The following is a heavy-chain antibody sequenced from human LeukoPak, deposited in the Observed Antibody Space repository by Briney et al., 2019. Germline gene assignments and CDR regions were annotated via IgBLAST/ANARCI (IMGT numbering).Heavy chain of an antibody. J-gene: IGHJ4*02. CDR1: GYTFTSYY. Sequence: ASVKVSCKASGYTFTSYYMHWVRQAPGQGLEWMGIINPSGGSTSYAQKFQGRVTMTRDMSTSTVYMELSSLRSEDTAVYYWARGGATMVRGVLSPFDYWGQGTLVTVSS. D-gene: IGHD3-10*01. CDR3: ARGGATMVRGVLSPFDY. V-gene: IGHV1-46*01. CDR2: INPSGGST.